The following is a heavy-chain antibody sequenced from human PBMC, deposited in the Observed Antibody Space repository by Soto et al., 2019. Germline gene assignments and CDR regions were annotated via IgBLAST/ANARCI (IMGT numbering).Heavy chain of an antibody. CDR3: ARETPSAAAAYYYYGLDV. Sequence: QVQLVQSGAEVKKAGSSVKVSCKVSGGTFSSYFINWVRQAPGQGLEWVGGIIPVFGTASYAEKFQGRVTITADESTSTVYLELSSLRPDDTAVYYCARETPSAAAAYYYYGLDVWGQGTTVTVPS. D-gene: IGHD6-13*01. CDR1: GGTFSSYF. V-gene: IGHV1-69*01. CDR2: IIPVFGTA. J-gene: IGHJ6*02.